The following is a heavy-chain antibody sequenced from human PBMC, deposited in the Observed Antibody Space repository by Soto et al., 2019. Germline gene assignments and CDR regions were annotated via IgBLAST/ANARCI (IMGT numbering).Heavy chain of an antibody. CDR2: ISYDGSNK. V-gene: IGHV3-30*18. J-gene: IGHJ4*02. Sequence: GGSLRLSCAASVFTFSSYGMHWVRQAPGKGLEWVAVISYDGSNKYYADSVKGRFTISRDNSKNTLYLQMNSLRAEDTAVYYCAKSYSSIPLDYWGQGTLVTVSS. CDR3: AKSYSSIPLDY. CDR1: VFTFSSYG. D-gene: IGHD6-19*01.